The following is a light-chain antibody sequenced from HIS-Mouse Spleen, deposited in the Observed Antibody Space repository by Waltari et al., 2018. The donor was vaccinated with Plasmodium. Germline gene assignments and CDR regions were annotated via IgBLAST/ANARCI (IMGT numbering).Light chain of an antibody. J-gene: IGLJ3*02. CDR2: EDS. V-gene: IGLV3-10*01. Sequence: SYELTQPPSVSVSPGQTARITCSGDALPKKYAYWYQQKSGQAPVLVKYEDSKRPSGMPGRFAGSSSGTMATLTISGAQVEDEADYYCYSTDSSGNHRVFGGGTKLTVL. CDR3: YSTDSSGNHRV. CDR1: ALPKKY.